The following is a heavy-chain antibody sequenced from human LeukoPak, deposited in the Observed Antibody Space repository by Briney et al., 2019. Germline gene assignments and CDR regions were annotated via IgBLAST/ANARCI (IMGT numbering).Heavy chain of an antibody. D-gene: IGHD3-22*01. CDR1: GDIVSSNSAA. Sequence: SQTLSLTCAISGDIVSSNSAAWNWIRQSPSRGLEWLGRTYYRSKWYNDYAVSVKSRITINPDTSKNQFSLQLNSVTPEDTAVYYCAREKFHDSSGYYYVDYWGQGTLVTVSS. V-gene: IGHV6-1*01. CDR3: AREKFHDSSGYYYVDY. CDR2: TYYRSKWYN. J-gene: IGHJ4*02.